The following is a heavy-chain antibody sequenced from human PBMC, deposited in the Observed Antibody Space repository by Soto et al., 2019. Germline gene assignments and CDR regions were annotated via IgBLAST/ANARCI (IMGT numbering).Heavy chain of an antibody. Sequence: EVQLLESGGGLVQPGGSLRLSCAASGFTFSSYAMSWVRQAPGKGLEWVSAISGSGGSTYYADSVKGRFTISRDNSKNTLYLQMNSLRVEDTAVYYCAKDRRDIVVVPAALTFDPWGQGTLVTVSS. CDR3: AKDRRDIVVVPAALTFDP. CDR1: GFTFSSYA. D-gene: IGHD2-2*01. V-gene: IGHV3-23*01. CDR2: ISGSGGST. J-gene: IGHJ5*02.